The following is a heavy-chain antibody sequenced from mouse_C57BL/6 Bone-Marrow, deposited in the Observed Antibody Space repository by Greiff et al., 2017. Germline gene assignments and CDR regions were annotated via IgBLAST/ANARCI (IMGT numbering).Heavy chain of an antibody. CDR2: ISSGGSYT. J-gene: IGHJ3*01. Sequence: EVHLVESGGDLVKPGGSLKLSCAASGFTFSSYGMSWVRQTPDQRLEWVATISSGGSYTYYPDSVKGRFTISRDNAKNTPYLQMSSLKSEDTAMYYCARRDSSGYGAYWGQGTLVTVSA. CDR1: GFTFSSYG. D-gene: IGHD3-2*02. V-gene: IGHV5-6*01. CDR3: ARRDSSGYGAY.